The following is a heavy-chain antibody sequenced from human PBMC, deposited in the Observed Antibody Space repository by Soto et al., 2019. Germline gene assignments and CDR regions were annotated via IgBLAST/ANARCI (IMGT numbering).Heavy chain of an antibody. J-gene: IGHJ1*01. CDR1: GFTFSDLH. CDR3: VSVPYNNGWYTGY. D-gene: IGHD6-19*01. Sequence: PGGSLRLSCEASGFTFSDLHMDWVRQAPGKGLEWVGRIRNKADSYTTHYAASVKCRFTVSRDDSKSSLYLQMNSLRTEDTGVYFCVSVPYNNGWYTGYCGRGTLVTVSS. CDR2: IRNKADSYTT. V-gene: IGHV3-72*01.